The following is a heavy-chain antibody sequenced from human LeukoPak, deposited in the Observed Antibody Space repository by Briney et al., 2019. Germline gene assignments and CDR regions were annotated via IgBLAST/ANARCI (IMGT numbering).Heavy chain of an antibody. CDR1: GFTFKFYS. V-gene: IGHV3-48*01. CDR3: ARDWLIGAFDI. D-gene: IGHD5-12*01. Sequence: GGSLRLSCAASGFTFKFYSMNWVRQAPGKGLEWVSYISTNTTTIYYADSVKGRFTISRDNAKNSLYLQMNSLRAEDTAVYYCARDWLIGAFDIWGQGTMVTVSS. CDR2: ISTNTTTI. J-gene: IGHJ3*02.